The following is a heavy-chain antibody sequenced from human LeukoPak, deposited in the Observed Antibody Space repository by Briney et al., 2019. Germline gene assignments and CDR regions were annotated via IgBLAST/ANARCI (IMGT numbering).Heavy chain of an antibody. V-gene: IGHV3-11*06. CDR2: ISSSSSYT. J-gene: IGHJ3*02. CDR3: ARAAAGLSAFDI. CDR1: GFTFSDYY. D-gene: IGHD6-13*01. Sequence: GGSLRLSCEASGFTFSDYYISWIRQAPGKGLEWVSYISSSSSYTNYADSVKGRFTISRDNAKNSLYLQMNSLRAEDTAVYYCARAAAGLSAFDIWGQGTMVTVSS.